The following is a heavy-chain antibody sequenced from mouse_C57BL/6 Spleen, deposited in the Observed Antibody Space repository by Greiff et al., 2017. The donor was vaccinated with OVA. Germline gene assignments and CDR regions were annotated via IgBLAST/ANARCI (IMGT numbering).Heavy chain of an antibody. J-gene: IGHJ4*01. CDR2: IDPETGGT. Sequence: QVQLQQSGAELVRPGASVTLSCTASGYTFTDYEMHWVKQTPVHGLEWIGAIDPETGGTAYNQKFKGKAILTADKSSSTAYMELRSLTSEDSAVYYWTRSTVYAMDYWGQGTSVTVSS. V-gene: IGHV1-15*01. CDR1: GYTFTDYE. CDR3: TRSTVYAMDY. D-gene: IGHD1-1*01.